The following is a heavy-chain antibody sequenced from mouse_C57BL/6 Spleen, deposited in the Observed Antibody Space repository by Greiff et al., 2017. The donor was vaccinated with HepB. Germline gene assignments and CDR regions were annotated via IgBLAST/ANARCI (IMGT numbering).Heavy chain of an antibody. D-gene: IGHD2-5*01. Sequence: QVQLQQPGAELVMPGASVKLSCKASGYTFTSYWMHWVKQRPGQGLEWIGEIDPSDSYTNYNQKFKGKSTLTVDKSSSTAYMQLSSLTSEDSAVYYGARRSNYDAMDYWGQGTSVTVSS. CDR1: GYTFTSYW. CDR3: ARRSNYDAMDY. CDR2: IDPSDSYT. V-gene: IGHV1-69*01. J-gene: IGHJ4*01.